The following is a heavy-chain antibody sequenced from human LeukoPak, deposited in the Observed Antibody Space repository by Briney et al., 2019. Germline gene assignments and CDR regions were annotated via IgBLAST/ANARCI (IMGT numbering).Heavy chain of an antibody. Sequence: ASVKVSCKASGYTFTGYYMHWVRQAPGQGLEWMGWINPNSGGTNYAQKFQGRVTMTRDTSISTAYMELSRLRSDDTAVYYCASGAPLPAYYYDSSGYYFDYWGQGTLVTASS. V-gene: IGHV1-2*02. CDR3: ASGAPLPAYYYDSSGYYFDY. CDR2: INPNSGGT. J-gene: IGHJ4*02. D-gene: IGHD3-22*01. CDR1: GYTFTGYY.